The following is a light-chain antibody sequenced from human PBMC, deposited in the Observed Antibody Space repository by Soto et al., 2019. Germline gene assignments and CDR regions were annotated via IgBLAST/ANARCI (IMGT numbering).Light chain of an antibody. J-gene: IGKJ1*01. CDR1: QSVSSN. CDR3: QQYNNWPQT. Sequence: EIVMTQSPATLSVSPGERATLSCRASQSVSSNLAWYQQKPGQAPRLLLYGASTRATGIPARFSGSGSGTEFTLTISSLQSEYFAVSYCQQYNNWPQTFGQGTKV. V-gene: IGKV3-15*01. CDR2: GAS.